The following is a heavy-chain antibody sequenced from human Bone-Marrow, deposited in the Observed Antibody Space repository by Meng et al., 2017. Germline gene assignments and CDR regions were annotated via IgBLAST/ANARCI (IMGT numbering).Heavy chain of an antibody. J-gene: IGHJ4*02. D-gene: IGHD4-17*01. CDR3: ARDDDYGDYFPVWY. V-gene: IGHV1-18*01. Sequence: QVQLVQFGAGVKKPGASVKVSCKASGYTFTSYGIIWVRQAPGQGLEWMGWISAYTGDTKYAQNFQGRVTMTTDTSTDTAYMELRSLRSDDTAMYFCARDDDYGDYFPVWYWGQGTLVTVSS. CDR1: GYTFTSYG. CDR2: ISAYTGDT.